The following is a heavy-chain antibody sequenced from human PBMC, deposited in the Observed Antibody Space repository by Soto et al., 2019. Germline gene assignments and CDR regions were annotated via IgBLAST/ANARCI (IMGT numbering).Heavy chain of an antibody. D-gene: IGHD5-18*01. CDR1: GGTFSSYA. Sequence: GASVKVSCKASGGTFSSYAISWVRQAPGQGLEWMGGIIPIFGTANYAQKFQGRVTITADKSTSTAYMELSSLRSEDTAVYYCATGGMDTIGGHPFFDYWGQGTLVTVSS. V-gene: IGHV1-69*06. J-gene: IGHJ4*02. CDR3: ATGGMDTIGGHPFFDY. CDR2: IIPIFGTA.